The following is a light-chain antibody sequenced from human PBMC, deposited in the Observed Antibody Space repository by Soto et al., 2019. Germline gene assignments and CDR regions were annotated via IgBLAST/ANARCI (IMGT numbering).Light chain of an antibody. J-gene: IGLJ1*01. V-gene: IGLV2-8*01. Sequence: QSALTQPPSASGSPGQSVTISCTGTSSDIGGYDYVSWYQQHPGKVPKLLIYEVSKRPSGVPDRFSGSKSGKTASLTVPGLQAEDEADYYCAAWDDRLNGPVFGTGTKVTVL. CDR2: EVS. CDR3: AAWDDRLNGPV. CDR1: SSDIGGYDY.